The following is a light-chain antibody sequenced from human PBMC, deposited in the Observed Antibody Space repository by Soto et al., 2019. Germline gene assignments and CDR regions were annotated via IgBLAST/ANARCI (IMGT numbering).Light chain of an antibody. CDR3: QQYYSYPLT. V-gene: IGKV3-20*01. CDR1: QSVTSNY. J-gene: IGKJ4*01. CDR2: GAS. Sequence: EIVLKQSPGTLSLSPGERATLSCRASQSVTSNYLAWYQQKPGQAPRLLLFGASIRDTGIPDRFSGSGSGTDFTLTISCLQSEDFATYYCQQYYSYPLTFGGGTNVDIK.